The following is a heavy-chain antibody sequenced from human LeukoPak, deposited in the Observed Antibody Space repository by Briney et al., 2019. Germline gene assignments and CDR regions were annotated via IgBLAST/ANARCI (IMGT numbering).Heavy chain of an antibody. J-gene: IGHJ4*02. CDR1: GYTFSNFG. V-gene: IGHV1-18*01. CDR3: ARDGTSTDDY. D-gene: IGHD2-2*01. CDR2: ISGNNDNP. Sequence: ASVRVSCETSGYTFSNFGINWVRQAPGQGLEWMGWISGNNDNPNHGQKFQGRFAVTTDSSTTTAYMELRNLTFDDTAVYYCARDGTSTDDYWGQGTLVTVSS.